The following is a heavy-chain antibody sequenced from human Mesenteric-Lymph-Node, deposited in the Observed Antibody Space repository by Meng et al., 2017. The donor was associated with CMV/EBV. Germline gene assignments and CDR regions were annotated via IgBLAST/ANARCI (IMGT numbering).Heavy chain of an antibody. V-gene: IGHV4-59*01. Sequence: SETLSLTCTVSGGSISSYYWSWIRQPPGKGLEWIGYIYYSGSTNYNPSLKSRVTISVDTSKNQFSLKLSSVTAADTAVYYCASHDFWSGHYFDYWGQGTLVTVSS. CDR1: GGSISSYY. CDR3: ASHDFWSGHYFDY. J-gene: IGHJ4*02. D-gene: IGHD3-3*01. CDR2: IYYSGST.